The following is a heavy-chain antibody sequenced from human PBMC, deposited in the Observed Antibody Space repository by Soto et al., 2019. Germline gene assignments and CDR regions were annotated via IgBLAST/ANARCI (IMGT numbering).Heavy chain of an antibody. CDR2: IYYSGST. CDR3: ARAGREYYDFWSGYYFYDLFDY. J-gene: IGHJ4*02. CDR1: GGSISSSNW. D-gene: IGHD3-3*01. V-gene: IGHV4-4*02. Sequence: SETMSLTCAVSGGSISSSNWWSWVSQPPGKGLEWIGYIYYSGSTNYNPSLKSRVTISVDTSKNQFSLKLSSVTAADTAVYYCARAGREYYDFWSGYYFYDLFDYWGQGTLVTVSS.